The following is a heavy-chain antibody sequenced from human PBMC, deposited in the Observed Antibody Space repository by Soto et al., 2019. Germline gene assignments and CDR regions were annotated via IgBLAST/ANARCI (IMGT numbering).Heavy chain of an antibody. V-gene: IGHV4-39*01. CDR1: GGSISSSSYY. J-gene: IGHJ3*02. CDR3: ARRDDFWSGYAFDI. Sequence: QLQLQESGPGLVKPSETLSLTCTVSGGSISSSSYYWGWIRQPPGKGLEWIGSIYYSGSTYYNPSLKRRVTISVDTSKNQFSLKLSSVTAADTAVYYCARRDDFWSGYAFDIWGQGTMVTVSS. CDR2: IYYSGST. D-gene: IGHD3-3*01.